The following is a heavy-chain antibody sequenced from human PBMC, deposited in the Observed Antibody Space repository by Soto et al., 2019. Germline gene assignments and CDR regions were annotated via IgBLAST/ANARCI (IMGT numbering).Heavy chain of an antibody. D-gene: IGHD3-22*01. V-gene: IGHV3-15*07. J-gene: IGHJ3*02. CDR1: GFTFSNAW. Sequence: PGESLKISCAASGFTFSNAWMNWVRQAPGKGLEWVGRIKSKTDGGTTDYAAPVKGRFTISRDDSKNTLYLQMNSLKTEDTAVYYCTTVGPMIVEGVDIWGQGTMVTVSS. CDR2: IKSKTDGGTT. CDR3: TTVGPMIVEGVDI.